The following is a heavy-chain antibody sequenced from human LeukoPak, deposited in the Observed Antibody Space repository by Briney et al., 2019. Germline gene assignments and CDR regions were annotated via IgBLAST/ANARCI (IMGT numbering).Heavy chain of an antibody. CDR2: ISTGGDTI. D-gene: IGHD7-27*01. CDR3: ARGHWGLDC. J-gene: IGHJ4*02. V-gene: IGHV3-11*01. Sequence: GGSLRLSCAASGFTFSHYAMSWVRQTPGKGLEWVSYISTGGDTIYFADSVKGRFTISRDNAKNSLYLQMNSLRADDTAVYYCARGHWGLDCWGQGTLVTVSS. CDR1: GFTFSHYA.